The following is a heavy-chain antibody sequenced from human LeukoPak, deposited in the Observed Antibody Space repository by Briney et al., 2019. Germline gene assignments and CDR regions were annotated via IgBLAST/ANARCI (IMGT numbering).Heavy chain of an antibody. Sequence: PGGSLRLSCAASEFTFSDYYMSWIRQAPGKGLEWVSYISYSGDTIYYADSVKGRFTVSRDNAKNSLYLQMNSLRAEDTAVYYCARLGIITVAGSNDYWGQGTLVTVSS. V-gene: IGHV3-11*01. CDR3: ARLGIITVAGSNDY. CDR1: EFTFSDYY. D-gene: IGHD6-13*01. J-gene: IGHJ4*02. CDR2: ISYSGDTI.